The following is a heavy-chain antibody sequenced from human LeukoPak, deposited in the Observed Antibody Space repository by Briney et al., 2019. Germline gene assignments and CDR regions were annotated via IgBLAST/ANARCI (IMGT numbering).Heavy chain of an antibody. CDR1: GNTLTEFS. CDR3: ATAGNAIDSVMIWDF. D-gene: IGHD3/OR15-3a*01. Sequence: ASVKVSCKLSGNTLTEFSMHWVRQAPGKGLEWMGGFDPEDGKTIYAQKFQGRVTMTEDTSTDTAYMELSSLRSEDTAVYYCATAGNAIDSVMIWDFWGQGTLVTVSS. CDR2: FDPEDGKT. J-gene: IGHJ4*02. V-gene: IGHV1-24*01.